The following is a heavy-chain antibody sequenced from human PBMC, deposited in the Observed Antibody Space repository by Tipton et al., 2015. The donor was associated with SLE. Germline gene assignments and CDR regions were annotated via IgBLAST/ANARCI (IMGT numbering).Heavy chain of an antibody. V-gene: IGHV3-74*01. D-gene: IGHD3-16*01. J-gene: IGHJ2*01. Sequence: SLRLSCAASGFTFSSYWMHWVRQAPGKGLVWVSRINSDGSSTSYADSVKGRFTISRDNAKNTLYLQMNSLRAEDTAVYYCARAGPLGLYWYFDLWGRGTLVTVSS. CDR1: GFTFSSYW. CDR2: INSDGSST. CDR3: ARAGPLGLYWYFDL.